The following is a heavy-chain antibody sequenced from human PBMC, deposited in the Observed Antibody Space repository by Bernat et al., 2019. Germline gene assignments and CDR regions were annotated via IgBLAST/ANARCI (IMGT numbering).Heavy chain of an antibody. CDR3: ASEGYSGYDPFDY. CDR2: IWYDGSNK. J-gene: IGHJ4*02. D-gene: IGHD5-12*01. CDR1: GFTFSSYG. Sequence: QVQLVESGGGVVQPGRSLRLSCAASGFTFSSYGMHWVRQAPGKGLEWVAVIWYDGSNKYYADSVKGRFTISRDNSKNTLYLQMNSLRAEDTAVYYCASEGYSGYDPFDYWGQGTLVTVSS. V-gene: IGHV3-33*01.